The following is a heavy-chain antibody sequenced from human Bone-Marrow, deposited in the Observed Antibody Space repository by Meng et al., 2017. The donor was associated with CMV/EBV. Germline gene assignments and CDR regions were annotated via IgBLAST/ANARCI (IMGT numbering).Heavy chain of an antibody. D-gene: IGHD6-13*01. CDR1: GFTFSSYS. V-gene: IGHV3-66*02. CDR3: AIIAAAWRDY. CDR2: IYSGGST. J-gene: IGHJ4*02. Sequence: GESLKISCAASGFTFSSYSMNWVRQAPGKGLEWVSVIYSGGSTYYADSVKGRFTISRDNSKNTLYLQMNSLRAEDTAVYYCAIIAAAWRDYWGQGTLVTVSS.